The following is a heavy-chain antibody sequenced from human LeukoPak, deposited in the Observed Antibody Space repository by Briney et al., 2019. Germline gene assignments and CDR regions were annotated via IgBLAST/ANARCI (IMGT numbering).Heavy chain of an antibody. CDR3: AKEFSAAAYYFHY. CDR1: GFTFSTYG. V-gene: IGHV3-33*06. J-gene: IGHJ4*02. CDR2: IWYDGSNK. D-gene: IGHD6-25*01. Sequence: GGSLRLSCAASGFTFSTYGMHWVRQAPGKGLEWVAVIWYDGSNKYYADSVKGRFTISRDNSKNTLFLQMNSLRAEDTAMYYCAKEFSAAAYYFHYWGQGTLVTVSS.